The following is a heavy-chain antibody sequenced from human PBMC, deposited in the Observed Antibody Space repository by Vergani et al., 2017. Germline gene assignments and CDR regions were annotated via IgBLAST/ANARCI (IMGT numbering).Heavy chain of an antibody. CDR2: ISGSGGST. D-gene: IGHD3-3*01. Sequence: EVQLLESGGGLVQPGGSLRLSCAASGFTFSSYAMSWVRQAPGKGLEWVSAISGSGGSTYYADAVKGRFTISRDNSKHTLYLQMNSLRAEDTAVYYCAKRGGGYDFWSGYYQWVDYWGQGTLVTVSS. CDR1: GFTFSSYA. J-gene: IGHJ4*02. CDR3: AKRGGGYDFWSGYYQWVDY. V-gene: IGHV3-23*01.